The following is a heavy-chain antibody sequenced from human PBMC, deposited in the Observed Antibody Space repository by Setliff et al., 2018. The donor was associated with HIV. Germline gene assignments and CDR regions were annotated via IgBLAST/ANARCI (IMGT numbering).Heavy chain of an antibody. Sequence: PSETLSLTCAVSGDSISASYWNWIRQFPGGGLEWIGYIYYSGSTKYNPSLKRRVTISIDKSRKYFSLKLPSVTAADTAKYFCTKGRLGQADYWGQGTLVTVSS. J-gene: IGHJ4*02. D-gene: IGHD4-17*01. CDR2: IYYSGST. CDR1: GDSISASY. CDR3: TKGRLGQADY. V-gene: IGHV4-59*01.